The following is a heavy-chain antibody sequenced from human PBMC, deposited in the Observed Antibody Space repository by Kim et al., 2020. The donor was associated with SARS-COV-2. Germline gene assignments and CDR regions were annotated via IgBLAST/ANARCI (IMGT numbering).Heavy chain of an antibody. Sequence: SETLSLTCAVYGGSFSGYYWSWIRQPPGTGLEWIGEIYHSGSTNYNPSLKTRVTLSVDTSKNQFSLKLSSVTAADTAVYYCARARGRIFGVGITYYFDYWGQGTLVTVSS. CDR2: IYHSGST. D-gene: IGHD3-3*01. J-gene: IGHJ4*02. CDR1: GGSFSGYY. V-gene: IGHV4-34*01. CDR3: ARARGRIFGVGITYYFDY.